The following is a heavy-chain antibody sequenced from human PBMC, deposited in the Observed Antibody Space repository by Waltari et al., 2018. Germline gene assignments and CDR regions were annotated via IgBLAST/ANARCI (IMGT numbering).Heavy chain of an antibody. J-gene: IGHJ5*01. CDR1: GFSLTNYT. CDR2: ISETSRTT. V-gene: IGHV3-48*01. CDR3: AVARGNYDVLTGFPVDS. D-gene: IGHD3-9*01. Sequence: EERLVPSGGGLVQPGGSLRLSCEASGFSLTNYTMNWVRQAPGKGLEWVAYISETSRTTFYADSVRGRFIISRNNAKNSLSLQMVSLRGEDTAVYYCAVARGNYDVLTGFPVDSWGQGTLVTVSS.